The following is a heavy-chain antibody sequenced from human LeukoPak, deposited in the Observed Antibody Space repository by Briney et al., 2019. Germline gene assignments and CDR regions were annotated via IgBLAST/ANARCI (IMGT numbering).Heavy chain of an antibody. CDR3: ATSYSSSSQIDY. D-gene: IGHD6-6*01. CDR2: IYYSGST. J-gene: IGHJ4*02. V-gene: IGHV4-59*01. Sequence: PSETLSLTCTVSGGSIGSYYWSWIRQPPGKGLEWIGYIYYSGSTNYNPSLKSRVTISVDTSKNQFSLKLSSVTAADTAVYYCATSYSSSSQIDYWGRGTLVTVSS. CDR1: GGSIGSYY.